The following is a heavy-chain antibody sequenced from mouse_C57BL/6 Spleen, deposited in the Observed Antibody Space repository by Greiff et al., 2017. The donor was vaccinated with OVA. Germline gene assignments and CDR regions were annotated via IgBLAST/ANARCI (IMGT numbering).Heavy chain of an antibody. V-gene: IGHV5-15*01. J-gene: IGHJ4*01. Sequence: EVKLVESGGGLVQPGGSLKLSCAASGSTFSDYGMAWVRQAPRKGPEWVAFISNLAYSIYYADTVTGRFTISRENAKNTLYLEMSSLRSEDTAMYYCARHPTITTVVATPYAMDYWGQGTSVTVSS. CDR1: GSTFSDYG. CDR2: ISNLAYSI. CDR3: ARHPTITTVVATPYAMDY. D-gene: IGHD1-1*01.